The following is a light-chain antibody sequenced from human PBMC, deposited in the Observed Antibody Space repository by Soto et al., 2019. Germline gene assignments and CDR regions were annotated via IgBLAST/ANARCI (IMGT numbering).Light chain of an antibody. Sequence: TQCPATVSVSQGGRATLSCRAIQSLSSILAWYQQKPGQAPRLLIYGASNRATGIPDRFSGSGSGTDFTLTISRLEPEDFAVYYCQQYGSPPPSVTFGQGTRLEIK. CDR1: QSLSSI. J-gene: IGKJ5*01. CDR2: GAS. CDR3: QQYGSPPPSVT. V-gene: IGKV3-20*01.